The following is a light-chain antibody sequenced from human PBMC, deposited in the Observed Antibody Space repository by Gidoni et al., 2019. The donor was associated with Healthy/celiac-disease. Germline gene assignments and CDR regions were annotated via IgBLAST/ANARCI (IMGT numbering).Light chain of an antibody. CDR1: AFPKPY. CDR3: QSADSSGTYKV. CDR2: KGS. Sequence: SYALSPPPSVSVSPGQTARLTCSGDAFPKPYAYWYQQKPGQAPVLVIYKGSERPSGIPERFSGSSSGTTVTLTISGVQAEDEADYYCQSADSSGTYKVFGGGTKLTVL. V-gene: IGLV3-25*03. J-gene: IGLJ3*02.